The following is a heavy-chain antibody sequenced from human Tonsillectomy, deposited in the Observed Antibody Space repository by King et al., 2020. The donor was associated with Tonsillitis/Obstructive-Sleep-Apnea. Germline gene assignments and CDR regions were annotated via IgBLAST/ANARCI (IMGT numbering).Heavy chain of an antibody. D-gene: IGHD4-17*01. CDR1: GFTFSSYW. CDR3: ARYEVDYGDYLIRFGAFDI. V-gene: IGHV3-7*04. CDR2: IKQDGSEK. J-gene: IGHJ3*02. Sequence: VQLVESGGGLVQPGGSLRLSCAASGFTFSSYWMSWFRQAPGKGLEWVANIKQDGSEKYYVDSVKGRFTISRDNAKNSLYLQMNSLRAEGTAVYFCARYEVDYGDYLIRFGAFDIWGQGTMVTVSS.